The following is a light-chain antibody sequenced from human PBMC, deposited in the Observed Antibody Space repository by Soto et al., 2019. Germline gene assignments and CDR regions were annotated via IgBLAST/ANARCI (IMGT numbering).Light chain of an antibody. CDR1: QSVSNNY. CDR3: QKYGASPFT. J-gene: IGKJ2*01. CDR2: GAS. Sequence: EIVLTQSPGTLSLSPGERATLSCRTSQSVSNNYFAWFQQKPGQAPRLLIYGASRRATGIPDRFSGSGSGTDFTLTISRLEPEDFAVYHCQKYGASPFTFGQGTKLEVK. V-gene: IGKV3-20*01.